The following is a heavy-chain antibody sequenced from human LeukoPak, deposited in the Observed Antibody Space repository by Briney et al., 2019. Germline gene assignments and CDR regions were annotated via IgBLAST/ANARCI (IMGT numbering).Heavy chain of an antibody. J-gene: IGHJ4*02. V-gene: IGHV4-59*11. Sequence: SETLSLTCTVSGGSISSHYWSWIRQPPGKGLEWIGYIYYSGSTNYNPSLKSRVTISVDTSKNQFSLKLSSVTAADTAVYYCARGGPGPLDYWGQGTLVTVSS. CDR1: GGSISSHY. CDR3: ARGGPGPLDY. CDR2: IYYSGST.